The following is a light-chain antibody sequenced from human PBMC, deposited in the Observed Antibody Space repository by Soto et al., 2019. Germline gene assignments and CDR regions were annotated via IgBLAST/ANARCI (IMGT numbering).Light chain of an antibody. Sequence: DIQMTQSPSSLSASVGDRVTLTCRASQSISNYLNWFQVKSGRGPKLLISGASTLQDGVPSRFSGSGSGSDFPLTISNLQREDFAVYYCQQGYSPLLTFGGGTRVEIK. CDR2: GAS. CDR1: QSISNY. CDR3: QQGYSPLLT. J-gene: IGKJ4*01. V-gene: IGKV1-39*01.